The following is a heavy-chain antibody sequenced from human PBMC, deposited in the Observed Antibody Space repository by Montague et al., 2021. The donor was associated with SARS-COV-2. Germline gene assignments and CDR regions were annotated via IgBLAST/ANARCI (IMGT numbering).Heavy chain of an antibody. D-gene: IGHD1-1*01. Sequence: SRRLSFSATGFSFNTHVVTWVRQSPGKGLEWVAIIYSDGRTYYGDSVKGRFTISTDSSKTTLYVQMNNLRPEDTAVYYCAKVNERERAIYYYGMDVWGQGTTVTGS. V-gene: IGHV3-23*03. CDR2: IYSDGRT. J-gene: IGHJ6*02. CDR1: GFSFNTHV. CDR3: AKVNERERAIYYYGMDV.